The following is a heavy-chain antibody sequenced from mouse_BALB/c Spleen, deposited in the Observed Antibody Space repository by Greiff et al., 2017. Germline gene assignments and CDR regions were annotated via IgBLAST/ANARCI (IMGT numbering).Heavy chain of an antibody. D-gene: IGHD1-1*01. CDR1: GFSLSRYS. Sequence: VQGVESGPGLVAPSQSLSITCTVSGFSLSRYSVHWVRQPPGKGLEWLGMIWGGGSTDYNSALKSRLSISKDNSKSQVFLKMNSLQTDDTAMYYCARNEGYYYGSRGYFDVWGAGTTVTVSS. CDR3: ARNEGYYYGSRGYFDV. CDR2: IWGGGST. J-gene: IGHJ1*01. V-gene: IGHV2-6-4*01.